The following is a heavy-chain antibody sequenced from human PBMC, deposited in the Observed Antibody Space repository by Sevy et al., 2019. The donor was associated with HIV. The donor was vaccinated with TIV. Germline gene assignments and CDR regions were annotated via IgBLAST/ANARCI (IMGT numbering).Heavy chain of an antibody. D-gene: IGHD4-17*01. Sequence: GGSLRLSCAASGFTVSSNYMSWVRQAPGKGLEWVSVIYRGGSTYYADSVKGRFTISRDNSKNTLYLQMNSLRAEDTAVYYCASGGDDYGDYYYYGMDVWGQGTTVTVSS. V-gene: IGHV3-53*01. J-gene: IGHJ6*02. CDR3: ASGGDDYGDYYYYGMDV. CDR1: GFTVSSNY. CDR2: IYRGGST.